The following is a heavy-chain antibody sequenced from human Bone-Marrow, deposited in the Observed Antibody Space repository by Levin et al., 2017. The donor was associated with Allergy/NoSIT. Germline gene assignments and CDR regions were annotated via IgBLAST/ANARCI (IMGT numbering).Heavy chain of an antibody. CDR1: RFLVSSNY. J-gene: IGHJ5*02. V-gene: IGHV3-53*01. Sequence: GESLKISCTVSRFLVSSNYMSWVRQAPGKGLEWVSIIYADGRTYYADSAKGRFTISRDISKNIVYLQMNNVRVDDTALYYCASSSYSNSWFDGWGQGTRVTVSS. CDR2: IYADGRT. CDR3: ASSSYSNSWFDG. D-gene: IGHD2/OR15-2a*01.